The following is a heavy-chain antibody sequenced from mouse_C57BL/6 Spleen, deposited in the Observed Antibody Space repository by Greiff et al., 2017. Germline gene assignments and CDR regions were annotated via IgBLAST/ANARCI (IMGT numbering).Heavy chain of an antibody. CDR2: IDPENGDT. CDR1: GFNIKDDY. V-gene: IGHV14-4*01. J-gene: IGHJ2*01. CDR3: TTYYNQLC. Sequence: EVHLVESGAELVRPGASVKLSCTASGFNIKDDYMHWVKQRPEQGLEWIGWIDPENGDTEYASKFQGKAPITADTSSNTAYLQLSSLTSEDTAVYYCTTYYNQLCWGQGTTLTVSS. D-gene: IGHD2-12*01.